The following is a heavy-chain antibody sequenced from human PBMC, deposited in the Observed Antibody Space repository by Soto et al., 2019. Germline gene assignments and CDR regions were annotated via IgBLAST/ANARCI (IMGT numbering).Heavy chain of an antibody. D-gene: IGHD2-21*01. CDR2: ILYDGSEK. CDR1: GFTFSSYG. CDR3: SRGGGGGVFDH. V-gene: IGHV3-30*03. J-gene: IGHJ4*02. Sequence: GESLKISCAASGFTFSSYGMHWVRQAPGKGLEWVAVILYDGSEKWFADSVKGRFTISRDNAKNSLFLQVNTLRDEDTAVYYCSRGGGGGVFDHWGQGTLVTVSS.